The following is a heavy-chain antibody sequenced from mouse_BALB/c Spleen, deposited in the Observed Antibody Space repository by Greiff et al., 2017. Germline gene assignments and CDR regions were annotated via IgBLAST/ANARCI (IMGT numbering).Heavy chain of an antibody. Sequence: EVQLVESGGGLVQPGGSLKLSCAASGFTFSSYTMSWVRQTPEKRLEWVAYISNGGGSTYYPDTVKGRFTISRDNAKNTLYLQMSSLKSEDTAMYYCARHYYYGSTFYAMDYWGQGTSVTVSS. CDR2: ISNGGGST. CDR3: ARHYYYGSTFYAMDY. V-gene: IGHV5-12-2*01. CDR1: GFTFSSYT. J-gene: IGHJ4*01. D-gene: IGHD1-1*01.